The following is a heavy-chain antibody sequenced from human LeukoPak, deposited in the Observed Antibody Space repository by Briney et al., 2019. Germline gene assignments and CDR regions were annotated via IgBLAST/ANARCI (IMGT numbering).Heavy chain of an antibody. Sequence: SETLSLTCTVSGGSISGHYWSWLRQPAGKGLEWIGHIHSDGSINYSPSLKSRVTMSVDTSKNQFSLKLYSVTAADTAVFYCARGPAASGYFDYWDRGTLVTVSS. CDR1: GGSISGHY. CDR2: IHSDGSI. V-gene: IGHV4-4*07. J-gene: IGHJ4*02. CDR3: ARGPAASGYFDY. D-gene: IGHD6-13*01.